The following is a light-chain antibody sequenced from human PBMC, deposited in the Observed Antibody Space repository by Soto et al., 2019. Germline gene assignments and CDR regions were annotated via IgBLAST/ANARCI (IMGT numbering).Light chain of an antibody. J-gene: IGKJ5*01. V-gene: IGKV3-11*01. CDR3: HQRYNWPRVT. CDR1: QGIGDT. CDR2: DVS. Sequence: EFVMRQSPATLSVSPGEGATLSCRASQGIGDTLAWYQQKPGQPPRLLIYDVSNRATGIPARFSGSGSGTDFTLTITSLEPEDFAVYFCHQRYNWPRVTFGQGTRLEIK.